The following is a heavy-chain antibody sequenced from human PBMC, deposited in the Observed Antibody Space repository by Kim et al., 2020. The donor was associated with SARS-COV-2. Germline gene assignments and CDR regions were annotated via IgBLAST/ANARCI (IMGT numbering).Heavy chain of an antibody. CDR2: INPNSGGT. J-gene: IGHJ5*02. CDR1: GYTFTGYY. Sequence: ASVKVSCKASGYTFTGYYMHWVRQAPGQGLEWMGWINPNSGGTNYAQKFQGRVTMTRDTSISTAYMELSRLRSDDTAVYYCARFPELLWFGELHNWFDPWGQGTLVTVSS. V-gene: IGHV1-2*02. D-gene: IGHD3-10*01. CDR3: ARFPELLWFGELHNWFDP.